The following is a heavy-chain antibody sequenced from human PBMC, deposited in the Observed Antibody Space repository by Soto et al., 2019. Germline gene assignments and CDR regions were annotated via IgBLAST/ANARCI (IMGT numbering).Heavy chain of an antibody. CDR2: INPNSGGT. CDR1: GYTFSGYY. D-gene: IGHD1-26*01. J-gene: IGHJ5*02. CDR3: AGGVLIGTYYNWFDP. Sequence: VASVKVSCKASGYTFSGYYIHWLRQAPGQGLEWMGWINPNSGGTDYAQKFQGRVTMTRDTSINTAYMEVRRLRSDDTAVYYCAGGVLIGTYYNWFDPWGQGTLVTVSS. V-gene: IGHV1-2*02.